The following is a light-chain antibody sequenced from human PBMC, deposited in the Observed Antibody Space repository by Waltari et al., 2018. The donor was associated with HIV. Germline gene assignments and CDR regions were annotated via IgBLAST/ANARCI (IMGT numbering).Light chain of an antibody. Sequence: AIWMLQSPPLLSASTGHRVPISCRVTQGVSSYLAWYQQKPGKAPELLIYGASALQSGVPSRFSGSGSGTDFTLTISCLQTEDFATYYCQQYYTFPHTFGQGTKLEIK. CDR1: QGVSSY. V-gene: IGKV1D-8*02. J-gene: IGKJ2*01. CDR2: GAS. CDR3: QQYYTFPHT.